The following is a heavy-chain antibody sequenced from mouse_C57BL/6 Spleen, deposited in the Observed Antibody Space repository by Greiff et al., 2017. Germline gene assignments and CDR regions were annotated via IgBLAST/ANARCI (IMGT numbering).Heavy chain of an antibody. Sequence: EVKLMESGPELVKPGASVKISCKASGYSFTGYYMNWVKQSPEKSLEWIGENNPSTGGTTYNQKFKAKATLTVDKSSSTAYMQLKSLTSEDSAVYYCASLYGWGTGTTVTVSS. CDR2: NNPSTGGT. CDR1: GYSFTGYY. V-gene: IGHV1-42*01. CDR3: ASLYG. J-gene: IGHJ1*03. D-gene: IGHD1-1*02.